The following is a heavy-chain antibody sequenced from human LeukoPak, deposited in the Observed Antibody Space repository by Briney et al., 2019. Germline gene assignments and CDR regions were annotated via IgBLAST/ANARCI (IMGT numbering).Heavy chain of an antibody. V-gene: IGHV3-43*01. CDR3: AKDLRRGYSYGFFDY. CDR2: FSWDGGST. Sequence: GGSLRLSCAASGFTFDNYTMHWVRQAPGKGLEWVSLFSWDGGSTYYADSVKGRFTISRDNSKNSLYLQMNSLRTEDTALYYCAKDLRRGYSYGFFDYWGQGTLVTVSS. CDR1: GFTFDNYT. D-gene: IGHD5-18*01. J-gene: IGHJ4*02.